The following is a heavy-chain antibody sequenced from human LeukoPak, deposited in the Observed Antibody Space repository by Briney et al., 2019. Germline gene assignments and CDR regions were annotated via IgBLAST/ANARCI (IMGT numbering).Heavy chain of an antibody. CDR3: ARVCSGGSCYSGYYGMDV. V-gene: IGHV1-18*01. Sequence: ASVKVSCKASGYTFTSYGISWVRQAPGQGLEWMGWITVYNGNTNYAQKLRGRVTMTTDTSTSTAYMELRSLRSDDTAVYYCARVCSGGSCYSGYYGMDVWGQGTTVTVSS. CDR1: GYTFTSYG. CDR2: ITVYNGNT. J-gene: IGHJ6*02. D-gene: IGHD2-15*01.